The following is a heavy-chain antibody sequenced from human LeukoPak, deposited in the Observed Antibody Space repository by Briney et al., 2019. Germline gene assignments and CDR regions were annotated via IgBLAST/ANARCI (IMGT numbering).Heavy chain of an antibody. CDR1: GFTFSSYD. CDR3: ARSCTGYSSSWYFDY. Sequence: GGSLRLSCAASGFTFSSYDMHWVRQAPGKGLEWVSSISSSSSYIYYADSVKGRFTISRDNAKNSLYLQMNSLRAEDTAVYYCARSCTGYSSSWYFDYWGQGTLVTVSS. D-gene: IGHD6-13*01. CDR2: ISSSSSYI. J-gene: IGHJ4*02. V-gene: IGHV3-21*01.